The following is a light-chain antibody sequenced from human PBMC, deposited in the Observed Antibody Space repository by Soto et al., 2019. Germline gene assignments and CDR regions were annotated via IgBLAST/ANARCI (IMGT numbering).Light chain of an antibody. CDR2: LNSDGSH. Sequence: QAVLTQSPSASASLGDSVKLTCTLSSGHSSYAIAWHQQQPEKGPRYLMKLNSDGSHSKGDGIPYRVSGSSSGAERYLTISSLQSEDEADYYCQTWGSGTVVFGGGTKLTVL. CDR3: QTWGSGTVV. V-gene: IGLV4-69*01. CDR1: SGHSSYA. J-gene: IGLJ2*01.